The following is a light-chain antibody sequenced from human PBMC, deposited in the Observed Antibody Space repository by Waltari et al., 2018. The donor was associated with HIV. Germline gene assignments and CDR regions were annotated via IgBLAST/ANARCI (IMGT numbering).Light chain of an antibody. V-gene: IGKV1D-12*01. CDR2: GSS. Sequence: DIQMTQSPSSVSASVGDRVTITCRASQDISTWLAWYQQKPGKAPNLLISGSSYLESGVPSRFSGSESGTTFTLTINNLQTEDFATYFCQQTNTFPWTFGQGTRVDIK. J-gene: IGKJ1*01. CDR1: QDISTW. CDR3: QQTNTFPWT.